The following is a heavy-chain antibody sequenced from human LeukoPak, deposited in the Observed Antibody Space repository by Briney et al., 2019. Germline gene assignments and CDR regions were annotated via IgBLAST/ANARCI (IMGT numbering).Heavy chain of an antibody. CDR1: GFSLSTSGMC. CDR3: ARLHITGLIAID. CDR2: LDWDDDK. J-gene: IGHJ4*02. D-gene: IGHD1-20*01. V-gene: IGHV2-70*17. Sequence: SGPTLVHPTHTLTLTCTFYGFSLSTSGMCVSWIRQPPGKALEWLARLDWDDDKFYSTSLKTRLTISNDTSKNQVVLTMTNMDPVDTATYGWARLHITGLIAIDWGRGTLVTVSS.